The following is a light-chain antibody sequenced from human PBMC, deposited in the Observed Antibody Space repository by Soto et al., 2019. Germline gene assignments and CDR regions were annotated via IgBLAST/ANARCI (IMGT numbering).Light chain of an antibody. CDR1: SSDVGSYNY. CDR2: DVS. J-gene: IGLJ2*01. Sequence: QSALTQPASVSGSPGQSITISCTGTSSDVGSYNYVSWYQQHPGKAPQLMIYDVSNRPSGGSNRFSGSKSGNTSSLTSFGLQAEDDADYYCSSYTSISRVVFGGGTKLTVL. V-gene: IGLV2-14*01. CDR3: SSYTSISRVV.